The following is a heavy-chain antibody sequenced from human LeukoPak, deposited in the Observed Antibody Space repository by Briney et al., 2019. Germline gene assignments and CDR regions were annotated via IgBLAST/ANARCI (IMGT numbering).Heavy chain of an antibody. Sequence: PGGSLRLSCAASGFTVSSNYMSWVRQAPGKGLEWVSVIYSGSSTYYADSVKGRFTISRDNSRNTVYLQMNSLRAEDTAVYYCAEIGRSYDFWTGYYEEEVDYMDVWGKGTTVTVSS. D-gene: IGHD3-3*01. CDR1: GFTVSSNY. V-gene: IGHV3-53*01. J-gene: IGHJ6*03. CDR2: IYSGSST. CDR3: AEIGRSYDFWTGYYEEEVDYMDV.